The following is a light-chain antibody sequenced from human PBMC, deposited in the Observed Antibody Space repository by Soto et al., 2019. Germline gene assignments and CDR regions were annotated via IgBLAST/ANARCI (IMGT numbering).Light chain of an antibody. CDR1: QSVSSNY. CDR3: QQRSAWPLS. Sequence: EIVLTQSPGTLSLSPGERATLSCRASQSVSSNYLAWYQQKPGQAPRLLIYGASNRATGIPDRFSGSGSGTDFTLIISRLEPEDFAVYYCQQRSAWPLSFGGGTQVEIK. CDR2: GAS. V-gene: IGKV3D-20*02. J-gene: IGKJ4*01.